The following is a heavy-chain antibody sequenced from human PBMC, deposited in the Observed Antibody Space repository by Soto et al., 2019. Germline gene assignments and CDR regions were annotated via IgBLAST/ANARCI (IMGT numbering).Heavy chain of an antibody. Sequence: QVQLQESGPGLVKPSQTLSLTCIVSGASISSGDYYWSWIRQPPGKGLEWIGYTYYTGYTSYNPSLKRRLTISLDTPKNQLALQLSSVTVADPAVYYCAIDRGTEPVDYWGQGTLVSVSS. V-gene: IGHV4-30-4*01. CDR2: TYYTGYT. CDR1: GASISSGDYY. D-gene: IGHD1-26*01. J-gene: IGHJ4*02. CDR3: AIDRGTEPVDY.